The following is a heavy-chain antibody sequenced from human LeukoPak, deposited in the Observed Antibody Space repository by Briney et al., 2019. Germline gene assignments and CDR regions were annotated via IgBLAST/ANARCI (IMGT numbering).Heavy chain of an antibody. CDR3: ARYEGSYYADAFDI. D-gene: IGHD1-26*01. V-gene: IGHV3-48*04. CDR2: ISSSSSTI. Sequence: GGSLRLSCTASGFTFSSYSMNWVRQAPGRGLEWVSYISSSSSTIYYADSVKGRFTISRDNAENSLYLQMNSLRAEDTAVYYCARYEGSYYADAFDIWGQGTMVTVSS. CDR1: GFTFSSYS. J-gene: IGHJ3*02.